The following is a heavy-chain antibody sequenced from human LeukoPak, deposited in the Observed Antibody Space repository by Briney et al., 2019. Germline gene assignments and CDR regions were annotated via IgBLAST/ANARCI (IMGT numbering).Heavy chain of an antibody. CDR3: ARSSIAAIFDY. D-gene: IGHD6-6*01. Sequence: SETLSLTCTVSGGSISSHYWSWVRQPPGKGLEWIGYIYYSGSTNYNPSLKSRVTISVDTSKNQFSLKPSSVTAADTAVYYCARSSIAAIFDYWGQGTLVTVSS. V-gene: IGHV4-59*11. CDR1: GGSISSHY. CDR2: IYYSGST. J-gene: IGHJ4*02.